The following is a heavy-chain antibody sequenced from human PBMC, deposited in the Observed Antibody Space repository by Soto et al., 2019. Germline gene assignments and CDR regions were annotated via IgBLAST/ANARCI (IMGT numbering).Heavy chain of an antibody. D-gene: IGHD3-3*01. CDR1: GFTFSSYG. Sequence: GGSLRLSCAASGFTFSSYGMHWVRQAPGKGLEWVAVISYDGSNKYYADSVKGRFTISRDNSKNTLYLQMNSLRAEDTAVYYCAKDRGYYDFWSGFSTGYNYYYYYGMDVWGQGTTVTVSS. J-gene: IGHJ6*02. CDR3: AKDRGYYDFWSGFSTGYNYYYYYGMDV. CDR2: ISYDGSNK. V-gene: IGHV3-30*18.